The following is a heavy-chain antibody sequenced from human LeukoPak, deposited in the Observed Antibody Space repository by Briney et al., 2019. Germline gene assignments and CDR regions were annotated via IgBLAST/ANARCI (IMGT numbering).Heavy chain of an antibody. CDR3: ARVPCSSGWYVLDY. V-gene: IGHV3-7*01. Sequence: GGSLRLSCAASGFTFSSYWMSWVRQAPGKGLEWVANIKQDGSEKYYVDSVKGRFTISRDNAKNSLYLQMNSLRAEDTAAYYCARVPCSSGWYVLDYWGQGTLVTVSS. CDR2: IKQDGSEK. J-gene: IGHJ4*02. CDR1: GFTFSSYW. D-gene: IGHD6-19*01.